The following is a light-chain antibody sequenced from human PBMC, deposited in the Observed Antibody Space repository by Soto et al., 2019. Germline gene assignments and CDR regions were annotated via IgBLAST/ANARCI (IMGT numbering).Light chain of an antibody. Sequence: DSKVTLYASNLSAXVGDXGTIXXRASQSISSWLAWYQQKPGKAPKLLIYDASILESGVPSRFSGSGSGTEFTLTISSLQPDDFAPYYCQQYNISPWAFGQGTKVDIK. V-gene: IGKV1-5*01. J-gene: IGKJ1*01. CDR2: DAS. CDR3: QQYNISPWA. CDR1: QSISSW.